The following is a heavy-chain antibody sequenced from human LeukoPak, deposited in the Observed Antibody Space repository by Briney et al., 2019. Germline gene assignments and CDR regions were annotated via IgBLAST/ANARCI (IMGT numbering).Heavy chain of an antibody. CDR1: GYTFTDYF. CDR3: ARAVAGILVGWFDP. CDR2: INPNTGGT. Sequence: WASVKVSCKASGYTFTDYFMHWVRQAPGQGLEWMGWINPNTGGTNYAQNFQGRVTMTRDTSISTAYMELTRLTSDDTAVYYCARAVAGILVGWFDPWGQGTLVTVSP. V-gene: IGHV1-2*02. J-gene: IGHJ5*02. D-gene: IGHD6-19*01.